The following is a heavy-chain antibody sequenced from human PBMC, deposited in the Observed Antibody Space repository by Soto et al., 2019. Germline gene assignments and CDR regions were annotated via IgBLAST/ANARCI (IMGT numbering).Heavy chain of an antibody. V-gene: IGHV3-23*01. CDR1: GFTFSSYV. D-gene: IGHD1-1*01. CDR2: MSGGSDST. CDR3: AKVFRQGQLAYYYFDY. J-gene: IGHJ4*02. Sequence: GGSLRLSCAASGFTFSSYVMSWVRQAPGKGLEWVSTMSGGSDSTYYADSVKGRFTISRDNSKNTLYLQMNSLRAEDTAVYYCAKVFRQGQLAYYYFDYWGQGTLVTVSS.